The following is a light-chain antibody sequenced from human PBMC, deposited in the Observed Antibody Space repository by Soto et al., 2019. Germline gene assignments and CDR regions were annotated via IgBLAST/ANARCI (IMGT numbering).Light chain of an antibody. Sequence: QSALTQPPSASGSPGQSVTISCTGTSSDVGGYNSVSWYQQHPGKAPKLMIYEVNKRPSGVPDRFSGSKSGNTASLTVSGLSADDEADYYCSSYAGSNNLVFGGGTKLTVL. CDR1: SSDVGGYNS. CDR3: SSYAGSNNLV. V-gene: IGLV2-8*01. J-gene: IGLJ3*02. CDR2: EVN.